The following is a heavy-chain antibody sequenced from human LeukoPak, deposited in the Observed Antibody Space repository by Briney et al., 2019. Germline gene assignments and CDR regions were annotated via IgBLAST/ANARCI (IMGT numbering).Heavy chain of an antibody. CDR3: ARGYLAYYDSSGYVPYYFDY. D-gene: IGHD3-22*01. Sequence: SETLSLTCAVYGGSFSGYYWSWIRQPPGKGLEWIGEINHSGSTNYNPSLKSRVTISVDTSKNQFSLKLSSVTAADTAMYYCARGYLAYYDSSGYVPYYFDYWGQGTLVTVSS. J-gene: IGHJ4*02. CDR2: INHSGST. CDR1: GGSFSGYY. V-gene: IGHV4-34*01.